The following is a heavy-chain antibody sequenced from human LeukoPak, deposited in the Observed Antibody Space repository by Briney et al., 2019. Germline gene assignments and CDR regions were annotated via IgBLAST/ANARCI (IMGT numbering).Heavy chain of an antibody. V-gene: IGHV1-69*01. Sequence: GASVKVSCKASGGTFSSYAISWVRQAPGQGLEWMGGIIPIFGTANYAQKFQGRVTITADESTSTAYMEQSSLRSEDTAVYYCAREGDSSGYYYYWGQGTLVTVSS. D-gene: IGHD3-22*01. J-gene: IGHJ4*02. CDR3: AREGDSSGYYYY. CDR1: GGTFSSYA. CDR2: IIPIFGTA.